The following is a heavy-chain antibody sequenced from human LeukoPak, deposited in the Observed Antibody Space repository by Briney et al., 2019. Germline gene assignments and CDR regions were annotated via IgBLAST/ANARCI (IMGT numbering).Heavy chain of an antibody. CDR1: GFNFYNHW. Sequence: PGGSLRPSCVVSGFNFYNHWMSWVRQAPGKGLEWVASIKQDGSEQYYADSVKGRFTISRDNAKTSMHLEMNSLRVQDTAVYYCTRDRALYCGGDCYTGYFDYWGQGTLVTVSS. CDR2: IKQDGSEQ. V-gene: IGHV3-7*03. CDR3: TRDRALYCGGDCYTGYFDY. J-gene: IGHJ4*02. D-gene: IGHD2-21*02.